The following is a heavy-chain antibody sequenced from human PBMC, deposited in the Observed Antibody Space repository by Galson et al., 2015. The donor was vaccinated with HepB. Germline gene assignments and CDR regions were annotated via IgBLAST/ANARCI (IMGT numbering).Heavy chain of an antibody. D-gene: IGHD2-2*01. V-gene: IGHV3-64*01. CDR2: ISSNGGST. CDR3: ATLDCSSTSCPPHY. J-gene: IGHJ4*02. Sequence: SLRLSCAASGFTFSSYGMHWVRQAPGKGLEYVSAISSNGGSTYYANSVKGRFTISRDNSKNTLYLQMGSLRAEDMAVYYCATLDCSSTSCPPHYWGQGTLVTVSS. CDR1: GFTFSSYG.